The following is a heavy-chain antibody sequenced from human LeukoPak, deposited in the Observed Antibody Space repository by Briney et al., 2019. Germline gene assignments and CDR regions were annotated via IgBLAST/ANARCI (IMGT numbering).Heavy chain of an antibody. CDR1: GGTFSSYA. CDR3: AREDPVCSSTSCYSNWFDP. J-gene: IGHJ5*02. Sequence: GASVKVSCKASGGTFSSYAISWVRQAPGQGLEWMGGIIPIFGTANYAQKFQGRVTITADESTSTAYMELSSLRSEDTAVYYCAREDPVCSSTSCYSNWFDPWGQGTLVTVSS. V-gene: IGHV1-69*13. D-gene: IGHD2-2*01. CDR2: IIPIFGTA.